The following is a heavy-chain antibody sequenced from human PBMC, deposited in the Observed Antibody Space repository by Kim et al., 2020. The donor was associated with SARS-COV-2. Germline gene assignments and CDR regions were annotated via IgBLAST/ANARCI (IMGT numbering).Heavy chain of an antibody. CDR3: ARDRGGDYGEPNYYYYGMDV. CDR2: IYYSGST. J-gene: IGHJ6*02. Sequence: SETLSLTCTVSGGSISSGGYYWSWIRQHPGKGLEWIGYIYYSGSTYYNPSLKSRVTISVDTSKNQFSLKLSSVTAADTAVYYCARDRGGDYGEPNYYYYGMDVWGQGTTVTVSS. CDR1: GGSISSGGYY. D-gene: IGHD4-17*01. V-gene: IGHV4-31*03.